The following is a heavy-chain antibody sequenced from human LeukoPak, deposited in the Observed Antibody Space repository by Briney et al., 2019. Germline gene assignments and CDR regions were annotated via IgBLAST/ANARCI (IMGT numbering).Heavy chain of an antibody. V-gene: IGHV1-8*01. CDR1: GYTFTSYD. Sequence: ASVKVSCKASGYTFTSYDINWVRQATGRGLEWMGWMNPNSGNTGYAQKFQGRVTMTRNTSISTAYMELSSLRSEDTAVYYCARALSRWAVTTGYWGQGTLVTVSS. CDR2: MNPNSGNT. J-gene: IGHJ4*02. CDR3: ARALSRWAVTTGY. D-gene: IGHD4-17*01.